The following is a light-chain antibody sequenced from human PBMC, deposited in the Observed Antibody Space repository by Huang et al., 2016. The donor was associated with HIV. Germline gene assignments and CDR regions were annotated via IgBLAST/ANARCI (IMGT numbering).Light chain of an antibody. V-gene: IGKV4-1*01. CDR2: WVS. Sequence: DIVMTQSPDSLPVSLGERATINCKSSQSVLDSSNKKNYLAWYQQKPGQPPKLLLYWVSVLESGVPDRCRGSGSGTEFTLTINNLQAEDVAVYYCQQYYSTPAFGQGTNVDI. CDR1: QSVLDSSNKKNY. J-gene: IGKJ1*01. CDR3: QQYYSTPA.